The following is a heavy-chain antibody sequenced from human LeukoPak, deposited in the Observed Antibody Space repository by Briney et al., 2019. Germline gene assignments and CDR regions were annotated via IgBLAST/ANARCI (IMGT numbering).Heavy chain of an antibody. J-gene: IGHJ3*02. CDR1: GFTFSSYS. D-gene: IGHD3-22*01. CDR3: AREYDTSAFDI. CDR2: ISSSSSTT. V-gene: IGHV3-48*01. Sequence: GGSLRLSCAASGFTFSSYSMNWVRQAPGKGLEWVSYISSSSSTTYYADSVKGRFTISRDNAKNSLYLQMNSLRAEDTAVYYCAREYDTSAFDIWGQGTMVTVSS.